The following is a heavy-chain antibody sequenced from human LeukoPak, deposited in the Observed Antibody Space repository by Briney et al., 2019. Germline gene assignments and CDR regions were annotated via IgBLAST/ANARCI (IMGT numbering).Heavy chain of an antibody. V-gene: IGHV4-61*02. CDR1: GGSISSGSYY. CDR2: IYTSGST. D-gene: IGHD3-3*01. J-gene: IGHJ4*02. CDR3: ARGLMEYYDFWSGSSFHY. Sequence: SQTLSLTCTVSGGSISSGSYYWSWIRQPAGKGLEWIGRIYTSGSTNYNPSLKSRVTISVDTSKNQFSLKLSSVTAADTAVYYCARGLMEYYDFWSGSSFHYWGQGTLITVSS.